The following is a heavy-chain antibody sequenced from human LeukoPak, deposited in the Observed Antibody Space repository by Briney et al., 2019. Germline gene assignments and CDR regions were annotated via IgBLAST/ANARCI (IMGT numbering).Heavy chain of an antibody. CDR2: IISTGSTI. CDR3: ARHSSTWYSAFDI. Sequence: PGVSLRLSCAASGFAFSSYEMNWVREAPGKGLEWVSYIISTGSTIYYADSVKGRFTISRDNAKNSLYLQMNSLRAEDTAVYYCARHSSTWYSAFDIWGQGTMVTVPS. J-gene: IGHJ3*02. V-gene: IGHV3-48*03. CDR1: GFAFSSYE. D-gene: IGHD6-13*01.